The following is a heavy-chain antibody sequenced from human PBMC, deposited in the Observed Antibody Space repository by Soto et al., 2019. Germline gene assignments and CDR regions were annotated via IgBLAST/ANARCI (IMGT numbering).Heavy chain of an antibody. CDR1: GDTFTNFG. CDR2: IATYNSNR. Sequence: HLVQSGPEVKKPGASITVSCKTSGDTFTNFGLSWVRQAPGQGLEWMGWIATYNSNRNYAQKFQGRLTLTTDTSTSTAYMELKSLLYDDTAXXXXATVLRGVVNWFDPWGQGTLVTVSS. CDR3: ATVLRGVVNWFDP. V-gene: IGHV1-18*01. D-gene: IGHD3-10*01. J-gene: IGHJ5*02.